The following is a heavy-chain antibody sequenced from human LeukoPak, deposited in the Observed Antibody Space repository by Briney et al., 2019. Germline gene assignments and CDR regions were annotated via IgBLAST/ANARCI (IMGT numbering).Heavy chain of an antibody. CDR3: ERVRYYYGSGSYPYYFDY. D-gene: IGHD3-10*01. Sequence: ASVKVSCKASGYTFTGYYMHWVRQAPGQGLEWMGWINPNSGGTNYAQKFQGRVTMTRDTSISTAYMELSRLRSDDTAVYYCERVRYYYGSGSYPYYFDYWGQGTLVTVSS. CDR1: GYTFTGYY. J-gene: IGHJ4*02. V-gene: IGHV1-2*02. CDR2: INPNSGGT.